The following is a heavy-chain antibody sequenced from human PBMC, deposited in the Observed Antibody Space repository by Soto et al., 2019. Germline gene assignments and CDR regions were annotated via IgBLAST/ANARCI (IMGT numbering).Heavy chain of an antibody. CDR2: IYYSGST. V-gene: IGHV4-59*01. Sequence: SETLSLTCTVSGGSISSYYWSWIRQPPGKGLEWIGYIYYSGSTNYNPSLKSRVTISVDTSKNQFSLKLSSVTAADTAVYYCARVGDILTGYYYYFDYWGQGTLVTGS. CDR3: ARVGDILTGYYYYFDY. CDR1: GGSISSYY. J-gene: IGHJ4*02. D-gene: IGHD3-9*01.